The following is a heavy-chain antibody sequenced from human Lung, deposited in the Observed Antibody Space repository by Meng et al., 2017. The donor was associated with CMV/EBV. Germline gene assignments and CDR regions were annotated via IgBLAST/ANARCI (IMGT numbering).Heavy chain of an antibody. CDR3: AKIRWYGISWYFDY. CDR2: IKQDGGEK. Sequence: GGSLRLXCAASGFTFSTYWMGWVRQAPGKRLYWVANIKQDGGEKYYGDSVEGRFTISRDNAKNSLYLQMNSLRVEDTAVYYCAKIRWYGISWYFDYWGQGSXVTVSS. CDR1: GFTFSTYW. J-gene: IGHJ4*02. V-gene: IGHV3-7*01. D-gene: IGHD6-13*01.